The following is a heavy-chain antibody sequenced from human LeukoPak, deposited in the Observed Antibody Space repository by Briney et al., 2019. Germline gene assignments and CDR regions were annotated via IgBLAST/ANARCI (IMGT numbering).Heavy chain of an antibody. CDR1: GGTFSSYA. CDR2: IIPIFGTA. CDR3: ARGTRRYCSGGSCYSG. V-gene: IGHV1-69*05. D-gene: IGHD2-15*01. J-gene: IGHJ4*02. Sequence: SVKVSCKASGGTFSSYAISWVRQAPGQGLEWMGRIIPIFGTANYAQKFQCRVTITTDKSTSTAYMELRSLRSEDTAVYYFARGTRRYCSGGSCYSGWGQGTLVTVSS.